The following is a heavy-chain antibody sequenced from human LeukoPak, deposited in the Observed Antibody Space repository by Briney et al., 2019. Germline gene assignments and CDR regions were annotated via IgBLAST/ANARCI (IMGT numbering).Heavy chain of an antibody. CDR3: ASEGYYGSGSPPSLYFDY. J-gene: IGHJ4*02. V-gene: IGHV3-30*09. CDR1: GFTFRNYV. D-gene: IGHD3-10*01. Sequence: GGSLRLSCAASGFTFRNYVIHWVRQAPGKGLEWVAVTSSDLNVKLYADSVKGRFAISRDNSRSTLYLQMNSLRTEDTAIYYCASEGYYGSGSPPSLYFDYWGQGTLVTVSS. CDR2: TSSDLNVK.